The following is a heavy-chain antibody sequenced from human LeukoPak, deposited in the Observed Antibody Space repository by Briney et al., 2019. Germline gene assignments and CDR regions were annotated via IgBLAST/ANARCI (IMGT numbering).Heavy chain of an antibody. CDR3: ARELRYDNSDSGAF. D-gene: IGHD3-22*01. V-gene: IGHV4-34*01. CDR1: GGSFSGYY. CDR2: ISHSGST. J-gene: IGHJ3*01. Sequence: KPSETLSLTCAVYGGSFSGYYWSWIRQPPGKGLEWIGEISHSGSTNYNPSLKNRVTISVDTSKNQFSLKLSSVTAADTAVYYCARELRYDNSDSGAFWGQGTVVTVSS.